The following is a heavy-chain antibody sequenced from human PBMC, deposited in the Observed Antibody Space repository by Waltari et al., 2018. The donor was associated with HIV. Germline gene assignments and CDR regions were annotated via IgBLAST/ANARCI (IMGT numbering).Heavy chain of an antibody. V-gene: IGHV1-24*01. CDR1: GYTLTELS. J-gene: IGHJ4*02. CDR2: VDPEDGET. D-gene: IGHD2-15*01. CDR3: ATGGGLGYCSGGSCYRLDY. Sequence: QVQLVQSGAEVKKPGASVKVSCKVSGYTLTELSMHWVRQAPGKGLEWMGGVDPEDGETIYAQKFQGRVTMTEDTSTGTAYMELSSLRSEDTAVYYCATGGGLGYCSGGSCYRLDYWGQGTLVTVSS.